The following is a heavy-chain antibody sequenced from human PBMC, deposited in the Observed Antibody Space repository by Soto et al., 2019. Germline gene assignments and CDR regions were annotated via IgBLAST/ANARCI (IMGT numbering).Heavy chain of an antibody. CDR1: GYNFAIYW. V-gene: IGHV5-51*01. J-gene: IGHJ4*02. Sequence: EVQLVQSGAEVKKPGESLKISCKGSGYNFAIYWLGWVRQMPGKGLEWMGIIYPGDSDTRYSPSFQGQVTISADKSISIAYLKWSSLKASDTAIYYCARRDGYEGFDYWGQGTLVTVSS. CDR3: ARRDGYEGFDY. CDR2: IYPGDSDT. D-gene: IGHD5-12*01.